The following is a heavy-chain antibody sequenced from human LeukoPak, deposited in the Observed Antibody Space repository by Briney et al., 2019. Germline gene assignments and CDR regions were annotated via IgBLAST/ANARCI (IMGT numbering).Heavy chain of an antibody. CDR2: TNRSGST. D-gene: IGHD3-22*01. V-gene: IGHV4-34*01. CDR1: GGSFSGYY. J-gene: IGHJ4*02. Sequence: SETLSLTCAVYGGSFSGYYWSWIRHPPGKGLEWSGETNRSGSTNYNPSLKSLVTISVDTTKNPFSLKLSSVTAEDTAVYYCARGGGHHSRGGRPYYYDSSGYSYTFDYWGQGTLVTVSS. CDR3: ARGGGHHSRGGRPYYYDSSGYSYTFDY.